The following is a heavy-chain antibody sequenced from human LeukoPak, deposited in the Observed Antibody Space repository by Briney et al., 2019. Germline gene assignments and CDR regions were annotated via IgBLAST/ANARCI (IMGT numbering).Heavy chain of an antibody. CDR1: GGSIISYY. Sequence: SETLFLTCTVSGGSIISYYWSWIRQPPGKGLEWIGYIYYSGSTNYNPSLKSRVTILVDTSNNQFSLRLTSVTAADTAVYYCARGSQVGRAAAAFDYWGQGALVTVPS. CDR2: IYYSGST. D-gene: IGHD6-13*01. J-gene: IGHJ4*02. V-gene: IGHV4-59*08. CDR3: ARGSQVGRAAAAFDY.